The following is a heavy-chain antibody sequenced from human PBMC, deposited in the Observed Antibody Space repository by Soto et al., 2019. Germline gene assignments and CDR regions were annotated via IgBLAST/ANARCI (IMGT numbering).Heavy chain of an antibody. CDR2: INSSSSYT. Sequence: QVQLVESGGGLVKPGGSLRLSCAATGFTFRDYYMSWIRQAPGKGLEWVSYINSSSSYTNYADSVKGRFTISRDNAKNSLYLQMNSLRAEDTAVYYCARIITAAGGRRYFDLWGRGTLVTVSS. V-gene: IGHV3-11*05. CDR3: ARIITAAGGRRYFDL. CDR1: GFTFRDYY. J-gene: IGHJ2*01. D-gene: IGHD6-13*01.